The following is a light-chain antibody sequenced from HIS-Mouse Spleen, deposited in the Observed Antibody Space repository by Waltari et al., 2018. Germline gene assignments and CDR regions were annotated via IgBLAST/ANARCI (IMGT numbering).Light chain of an antibody. CDR1: QSVLYSSNNKNY. J-gene: IGKJ1*01. V-gene: IGKV4-1*01. Sequence: DIVMTQSPDSLAVSLGERATSNCTPSQSVLYSSNNKNYLAWYQQKPGQPPKLLIYWASTRESGVPDRFSGSGSGTDFTLTISSLQAEDVAVYYCQQYYSTRTFGQGTKVEIK. CDR2: WAS. CDR3: QQYYSTRT.